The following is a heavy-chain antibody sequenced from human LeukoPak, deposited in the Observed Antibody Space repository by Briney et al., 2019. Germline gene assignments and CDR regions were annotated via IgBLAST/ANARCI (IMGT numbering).Heavy chain of an antibody. CDR3: ARWPNLRGGYYYGMDV. J-gene: IGHJ6*02. Sequence: ASVKVSCKASGYTFTSYDINWVRQATGQGLEWMGWMNPNSGNTGYAQKFQGRVTMTRNTSISTAYMELSSLRSEDTAVYYCARWPNLRGGYYYGMDVWGQGTTVTVPS. CDR1: GYTFTSYD. D-gene: IGHD3-10*01. V-gene: IGHV1-8*01. CDR2: MNPNSGNT.